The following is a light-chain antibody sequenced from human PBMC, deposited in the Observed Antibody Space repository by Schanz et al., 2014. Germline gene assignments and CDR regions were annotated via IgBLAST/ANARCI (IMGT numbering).Light chain of an antibody. CDR2: DAS. Sequence: EIVLTQSPGTLSLSPGERATLSCWASQSVSSSYLAWYQKKPGQAPRLLIYDASTRATGISARFSGSGSGTDFTLTISRLEPEDFAVYYCQQYNNWPYTFGQGTKLEIK. CDR3: QQYNNWPYT. V-gene: IGKV3-20*01. CDR1: QSVSSSY. J-gene: IGKJ2*01.